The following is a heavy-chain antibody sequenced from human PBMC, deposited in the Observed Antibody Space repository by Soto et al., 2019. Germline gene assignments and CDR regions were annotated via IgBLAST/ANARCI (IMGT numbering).Heavy chain of an antibody. CDR3: AKDWGSSWQRGGWFDP. Sequence: EVQLLESGGGLVQPGGSLRLSCAASGFTFSSYAMSWVRQAPGKGLEWVSAISGSGGSTYYADSVKGRFTISRDNSKNTLYLQMNRLRAEDTAVYYCAKDWGSSWQRGGWFDPWGQGTLVTVSS. J-gene: IGHJ5*02. D-gene: IGHD6-13*01. CDR1: GFTFSSYA. V-gene: IGHV3-23*01. CDR2: ISGSGGST.